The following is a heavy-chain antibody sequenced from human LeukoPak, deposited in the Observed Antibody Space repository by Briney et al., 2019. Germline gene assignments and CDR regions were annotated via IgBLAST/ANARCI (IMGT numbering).Heavy chain of an antibody. J-gene: IGHJ4*02. CDR1: GFTFRTYE. V-gene: IGHV3-48*03. CDR3: ARLRVAGTDYDY. CDR2: ISRSGSTM. Sequence: GGSLRLSCAASGFTFRTYEMQWVRQAPGKGLEWVSYISRSGSTMYYADSVKGRFTISRDNAKNSLYLQMNSLRAEDTAVYSCARLRVAGTDYDYWGQGTLVTVSS. D-gene: IGHD6-19*01.